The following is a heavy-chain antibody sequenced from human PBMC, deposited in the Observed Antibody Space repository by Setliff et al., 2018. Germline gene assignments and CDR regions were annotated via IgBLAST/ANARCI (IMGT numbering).Heavy chain of an antibody. CDR2: IKYDGTT. CDR1: SGSIINYY. J-gene: IGHJ6*03. CDR3: ARGCAAGACYSDYYYYMDV. D-gene: IGHD2-15*01. V-gene: IGHV4-59*01. Sequence: SETLSLTCTVSSGSIINYYWSWIRQPPGRPLEWIGYIKYDGTTNYNPSLDSRVTMSVDTSKNQFSLKLKSVTAADTAMYYCARGCAAGACYSDYYYYMDVWGKGTTVTVSS.